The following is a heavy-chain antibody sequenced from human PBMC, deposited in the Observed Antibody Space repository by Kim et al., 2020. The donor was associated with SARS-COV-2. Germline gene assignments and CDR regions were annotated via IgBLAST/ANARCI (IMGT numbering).Heavy chain of an antibody. D-gene: IGHD5-18*01. J-gene: IGHJ4*02. CDR3: ATRAMAVRHYFDS. CDR2: ISERGGGI. CDR1: GFAFSQYG. V-gene: IGHV3-23*01. Sequence: GGSLRLSCSASGFAFSQYGMAWVRQAPGKGLQCVSTISERGGGIYYADSVKGRFTISRDNPKNTLFLQMNSVTAADTAVYYCATRAMAVRHYFDSWGQGALVAVSS.